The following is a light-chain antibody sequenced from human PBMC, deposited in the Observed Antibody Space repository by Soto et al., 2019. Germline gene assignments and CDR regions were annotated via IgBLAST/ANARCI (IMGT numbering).Light chain of an antibody. CDR3: QQYYSTPLT. CDR1: QSVLYSSNNKNY. CDR2: WAS. Sequence: DIVMTQSPDSLAVSLGERATINCKSSQSVLYSSNNKNYLAWYQQKPGQPPKLLIYWASTRESGVPDRFSGSGYGTDFTLTISSLQAEDVAVYYYQQYYSTPLTFGGGTKVEIK. J-gene: IGKJ4*01. V-gene: IGKV4-1*01.